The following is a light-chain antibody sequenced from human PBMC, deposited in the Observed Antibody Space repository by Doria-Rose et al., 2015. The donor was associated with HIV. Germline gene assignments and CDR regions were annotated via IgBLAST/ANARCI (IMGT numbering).Light chain of an antibody. Sequence: LDWFQREPGKAPKLLIYAASRLQSGVPSRFSGSGSGTDFTLTISGLQPGDFATYYCQRTYSSPPWTCGQGTQ. CDR3: QRTYSSPPWT. J-gene: IGKJ1*01. V-gene: IGKV1-39*01. CDR2: AAS.